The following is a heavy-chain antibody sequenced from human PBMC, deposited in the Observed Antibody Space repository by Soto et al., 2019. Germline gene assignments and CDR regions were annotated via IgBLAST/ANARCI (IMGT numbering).Heavy chain of an antibody. CDR2: IIPILGIA. CDR3: AREQPGASRKNYFYYYMDV. D-gene: IGHD5-18*01. J-gene: IGHJ6*03. CDR1: GVTFSSYT. Sequence: QVQLVQSGAEVKKPGSSVKVSCKASGVTFSSYTISWVRQAPEQGLEWMGRIIPILGIANYAQKFQGRVTITADKSTSTAYMELSSLRSEDTAVYYCAREQPGASRKNYFYYYMDVWGKGTTVTVSS. V-gene: IGHV1-69*08.